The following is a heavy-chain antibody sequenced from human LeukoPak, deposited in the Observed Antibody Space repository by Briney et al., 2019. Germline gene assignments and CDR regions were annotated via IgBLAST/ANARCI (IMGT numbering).Heavy chain of an antibody. J-gene: IGHJ4*02. CDR2: INPSGGST. V-gene: IGHV1-46*01. CDR3: ARGGNPLYGLDC. CDR1: GYTFTKNY. Sequence: GASVKVSCKASGYTFTKNYMHWVRQAPGQGLEWMGIINPSGGSTSYVQKFQGRVTMTRDTSTSTVYMELSSLRSEDTAVYYCARGGNPLYGLDCWGQGTLVTVSS. D-gene: IGHD1-14*01.